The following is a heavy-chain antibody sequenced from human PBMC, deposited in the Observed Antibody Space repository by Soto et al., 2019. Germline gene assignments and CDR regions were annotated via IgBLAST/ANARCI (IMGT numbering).Heavy chain of an antibody. CDR1: GYTFIHYG. V-gene: IGHV1-3*01. J-gene: IGHJ2*01. D-gene: IGHD6-19*01. CDR2: INAGNGNT. CDR3: ARSGYSSGWYHWYFDF. Sequence: QVQLVQSGAEVKKPGASVKLSCKASGYTFIHYGIHWVRQAPGQRLEWMGGINAGNGNTKWSQKFQGRVTITSDTSASTAYMDLSSLSSEDTATYYCARSGYSSGWYHWYFDFWGRGTLVTVSS.